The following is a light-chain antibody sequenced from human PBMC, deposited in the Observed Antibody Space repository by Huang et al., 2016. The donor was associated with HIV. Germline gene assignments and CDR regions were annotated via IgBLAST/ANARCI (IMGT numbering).Light chain of an antibody. CDR1: QRVLYSSNNKNY. Sequence: DIVMTQSPDSLAVSRGERATINCKSSQRVLYSSNNKNYLAWYQQKPGQPPKLLIYWASTRESGVPDRFSGSGSGTDFTLTISSLQAEDVAVYYCQQYYSTPPTFGGGTKVEIK. CDR2: WAS. CDR3: QQYYSTPPT. V-gene: IGKV4-1*01. J-gene: IGKJ4*01.